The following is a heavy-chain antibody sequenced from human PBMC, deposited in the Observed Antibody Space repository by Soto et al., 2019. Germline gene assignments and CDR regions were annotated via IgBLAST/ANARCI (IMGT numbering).Heavy chain of an antibody. J-gene: IGHJ5*02. CDR3: VKCSVGTVRTSGWCNWFDP. D-gene: IGHD6-19*01. CDR2: IRVGGGDT. Sequence: EVRLLESGGGLAQPGGSRRLSCAASGFTFSSSAMNWVRQAPGKGLEWLSSIRVGGGDTFYADSVRGRFTVSRDISRNTLYLQMNSLRAEDTAIYYCVKCSVGTVRTSGWCNWFDPWGQGTLVTVSS. CDR1: GFTFSSSA. V-gene: IGHV3-23*01.